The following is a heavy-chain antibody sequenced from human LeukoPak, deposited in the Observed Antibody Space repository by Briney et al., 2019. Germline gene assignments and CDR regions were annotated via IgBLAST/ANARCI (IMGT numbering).Heavy chain of an antibody. J-gene: IGHJ5*02. Sequence: ASVKVSCKASGYTFTGYYMHWVRQAPGQGLEWMGWFNPNSGGTNYAQKFQGRVTMTRDTSISTAYMELSRLRSDDTAVYYCARGPYSSGWYGDWFDPWGQGTLVTVSS. CDR1: GYTFTGYY. D-gene: IGHD6-19*01. CDR3: ARGPYSSGWYGDWFDP. V-gene: IGHV1-2*02. CDR2: FNPNSGGT.